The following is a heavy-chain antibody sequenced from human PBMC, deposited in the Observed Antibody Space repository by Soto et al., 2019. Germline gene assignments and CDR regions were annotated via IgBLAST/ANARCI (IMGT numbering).Heavy chain of an antibody. V-gene: IGHV1-69*13. D-gene: IGHD6-6*01. CDR1: GGTFSSYA. Sequence: ASVKVSCKASGGTFSSYAISWVRQAPGQGLEWMGGIIPIFGTANYAQKFQGRVTITADESTSTAYMELSSLRSEDTAVYYCARGGTYSSSSRRYYYYGMDVWGQGTTVTVS. J-gene: IGHJ6*02. CDR3: ARGGTYSSSSRRYYYYGMDV. CDR2: IIPIFGTA.